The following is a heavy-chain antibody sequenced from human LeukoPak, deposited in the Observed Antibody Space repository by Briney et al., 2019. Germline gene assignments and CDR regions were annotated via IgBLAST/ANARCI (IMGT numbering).Heavy chain of an antibody. CDR3: AKDHTVGSSWYTVFDY. J-gene: IGHJ4*02. CDR2: ISGSGGST. CDR1: GFTFSSYA. D-gene: IGHD6-13*01. Sequence: GGSLRLPCAASGFTFSSYAMSWVRQAPGMGLEWVSAISGSGGSTYYADSVKGRFTISRDNSKNTLYLQMNSLRAEDTAVYYCAKDHTVGSSWYTVFDYWGQGTLVTVSS. V-gene: IGHV3-23*01.